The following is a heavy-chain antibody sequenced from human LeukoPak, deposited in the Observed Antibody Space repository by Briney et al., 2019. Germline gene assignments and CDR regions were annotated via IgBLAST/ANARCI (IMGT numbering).Heavy chain of an antibody. D-gene: IGHD3-22*01. J-gene: IGHJ4*02. CDR1: GFTVSSNQ. CDR3: ARSGDSSGYYFDY. Sequence: GGSLRLSCAASGFTVSSNQMTWVRQAPGKGLEWVAVIWYDGSNKYYADSVKGRFTISRDNSKNTLYLQMNSLRAEDTAVYYCARSGDSSGYYFDYWGQGTLVTVSS. CDR2: IWYDGSNK. V-gene: IGHV3-33*08.